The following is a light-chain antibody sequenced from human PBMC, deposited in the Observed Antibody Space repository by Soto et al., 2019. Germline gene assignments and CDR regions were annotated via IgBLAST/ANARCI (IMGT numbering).Light chain of an antibody. CDR2: RND. V-gene: IGLV1-44*01. J-gene: IGLJ3*02. CDR3: AVWDDSLSGVV. Sequence: QAVVTQPPSASGTPGQRVTISCSGSTSNIGKNAVNWYRQLSGTAPKLLIYRNDLRPSGVPDRFAGSKSDTSASLAISGLQSGDEADYFCAVWDDSLSGVVFGGGTKVTVL. CDR1: TSNIGKNA.